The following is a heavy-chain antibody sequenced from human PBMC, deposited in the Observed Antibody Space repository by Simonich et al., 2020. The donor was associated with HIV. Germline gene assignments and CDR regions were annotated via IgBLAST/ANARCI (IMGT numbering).Heavy chain of an antibody. CDR3: ARRTGVGRGFDY. V-gene: IGHV1-2*02. CDR1: GYTFTDYY. J-gene: IGHJ4*02. Sequence: QVQLVQSGAEVKKPGASVKVSCKASGYTFTDYYMNWVRQAPGHGLEGLGWYNPNTSDTNYAQNVQGRVTMTRDTPISTAYMELDRLRSDATAVYYCARRTGVGRGFDYWGQGTLVTVSS. D-gene: IGHD7-27*01. CDR2: YNPNTSDT.